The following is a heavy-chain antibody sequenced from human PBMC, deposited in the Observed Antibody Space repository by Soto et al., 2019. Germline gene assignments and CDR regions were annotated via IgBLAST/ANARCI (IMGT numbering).Heavy chain of an antibody. D-gene: IGHD2-2*01. CDR1: GYSFPDYG. Sequence: QVQLVQSGTEVKKPGASVKVSCKTSGYSFPDYGVTWVRQAPGEGLQWMGWSAAYNDDRDDAQDYQGRVTMTTDKSTSTAYMELRSLRSDDTAVYFCARSRSSAMVTSDYWGQGTLVTVSS. V-gene: IGHV1-18*01. CDR2: SAAYNDDR. J-gene: IGHJ4*02. CDR3: ARSRSSAMVTSDY.